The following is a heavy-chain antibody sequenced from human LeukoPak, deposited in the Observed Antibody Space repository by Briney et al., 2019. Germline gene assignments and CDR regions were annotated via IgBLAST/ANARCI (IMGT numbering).Heavy chain of an antibody. D-gene: IGHD3-22*01. CDR1: GYTFTRYY. V-gene: IGHV1-2*02. CDR3: ARPYYYDSSGYSLDY. Sequence: ASVKVSCKASGYTFTRYYIHWVRQAPGQGLEWMGWINPNSGGTNYAQKFQGRVTMTGDTSISTAYMELRRLRSDDTAVYYCARPYYYDSSGYSLDYWGQGTLVTVSS. J-gene: IGHJ4*02. CDR2: INPNSGGT.